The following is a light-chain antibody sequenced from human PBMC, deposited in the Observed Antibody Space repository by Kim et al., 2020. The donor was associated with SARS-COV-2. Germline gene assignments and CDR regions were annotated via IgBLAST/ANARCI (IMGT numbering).Light chain of an antibody. CDR2: LICDGSH. CDR3: QNWDSGIRV. V-gene: IGLV4-69*01. CDR1: RRHDRNA. Sequence: ASVKHTCSQRRRHDRNALAWHQRQPERRPRYLMKLICDGSHAKGDGIPGRFSGSSSGAARYITISSLQAEDEDDYCCQNWDSGIRVFGGGTQLTVL. J-gene: IGLJ3*02.